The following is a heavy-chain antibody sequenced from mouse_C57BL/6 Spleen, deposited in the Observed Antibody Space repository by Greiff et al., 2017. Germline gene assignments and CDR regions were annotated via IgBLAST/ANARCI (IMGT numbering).Heavy chain of an antibody. Sequence: EVHLVESGGGLVKPGGSLKLSCAASGFTFSDYGMHWVRQAPEKGLEWVAYISSGSSTIYYADTVKGRCTLSRDNAENTLFLQMTSLRSEDTAMYYCGRGSRYFDDWGPGTTVTVSS. CDR2: ISSGSSTI. J-gene: IGHJ1*01. D-gene: IGHD1-1*02. CDR3: GRGSRYFDD. V-gene: IGHV5-17*01. CDR1: GFTFSDYG.